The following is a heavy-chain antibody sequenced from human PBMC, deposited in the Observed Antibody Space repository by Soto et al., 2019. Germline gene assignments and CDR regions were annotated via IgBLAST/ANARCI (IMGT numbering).Heavy chain of an antibody. V-gene: IGHV4-34*01. D-gene: IGHD3-3*01. CDR2: INHSGST. CDR3: ARGDFWSGYYFDYFDY. Sequence: SETLSLTCAVYGGSFSGYYWSWIRQPPGKGLEWIGEINHSGSTNYNPSLKSRVTISVDTSKNQFSLKLSSVTAADTAVYYCARGDFWSGYYFDYFDYWGQGTLVTVS. CDR1: GGSFSGYY. J-gene: IGHJ4*02.